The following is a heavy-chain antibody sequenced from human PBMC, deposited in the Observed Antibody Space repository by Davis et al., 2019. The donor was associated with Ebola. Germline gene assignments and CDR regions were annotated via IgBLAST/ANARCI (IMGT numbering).Heavy chain of an antibody. V-gene: IGHV4-34*01. CDR2: INHSGST. Sequence: SETLSLTCAVYGGSFSGNYWSWIRQPPGKGLEWIGQINHSGSTNYNPSLKSRVTISVDTSKNQFSLKLSSVTAADTAVYYCARGKLRLGYYYYYYGMDVWGQGTTVTVSS. CDR3: ARGKLRLGYYYYYYGMDV. J-gene: IGHJ6*02. CDR1: GGSFSGNY. D-gene: IGHD3-16*01.